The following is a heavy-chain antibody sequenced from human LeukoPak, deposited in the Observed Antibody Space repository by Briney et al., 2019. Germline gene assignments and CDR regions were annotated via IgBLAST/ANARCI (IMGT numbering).Heavy chain of an antibody. CDR2: IYYSGST. J-gene: IGHJ4*02. CDR3: ARHAGGISATGTRPFDY. CDR1: GASFSSSSYY. V-gene: IGHV4-39*01. D-gene: IGHD6-13*01. Sequence: SETLSLTCTVSGASFSSSSYYWGWIRQPPGKGLEWIGSIYYSGSTYYNPSLKSRVTMSVDTSKNQFSLKLSSVTAADTAVYYCARHAGGISATGTRPFDYWGQGTLVTVSS.